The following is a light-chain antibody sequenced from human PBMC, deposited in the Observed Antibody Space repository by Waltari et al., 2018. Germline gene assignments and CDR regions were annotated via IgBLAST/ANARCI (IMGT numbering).Light chain of an antibody. V-gene: IGLV1-40*01. CDR1: ASNIGAGFH. Sequence: QSVLTQPPSVSGAPGQRVTISCTGRASNIGAGFHVHLYQQFPGTAPKLLIDGFTNRTSGVPERFSGSQSGTSASLAITGLHAEDEADYYCQSYDFSMSALFGGGTKLTVL. J-gene: IGLJ3*02. CDR3: QSYDFSMSAL. CDR2: GFT.